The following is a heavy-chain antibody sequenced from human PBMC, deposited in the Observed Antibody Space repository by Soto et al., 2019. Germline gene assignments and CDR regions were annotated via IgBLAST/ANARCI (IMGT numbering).Heavy chain of an antibody. D-gene: IGHD6-19*01. CDR3: ARQQWLCYYYGMDV. CDR1: GYIFTTYG. Sequence: QVQLVQSGAEVKKPGASVKVSCKASGYIFTTYGISWVRQAPGQGLEWMGWISAYNGNTNYAQKIQGRVTMTTDTSTSTAYMELRSLRSDDTAVYYCARQQWLCYYYGMDVWGQGTTVTVSS. V-gene: IGHV1-18*01. CDR2: ISAYNGNT. J-gene: IGHJ6*02.